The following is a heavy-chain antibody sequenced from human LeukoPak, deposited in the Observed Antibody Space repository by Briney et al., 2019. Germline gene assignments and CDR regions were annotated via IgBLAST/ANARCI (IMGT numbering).Heavy chain of an antibody. Sequence: SETLSLTCTVSGGSISSGDYYWSWIRQPPGKGLEWIGYIYYSGSTYYNPSLKSRVTISVDTSKNQFSPKLSSVTAADTAVYYCARRYYYDSSGYQYYFDYWGQGTLVTVSS. CDR3: ARRYYYDSSGYQYYFDY. D-gene: IGHD3-22*01. J-gene: IGHJ4*02. CDR1: GGSISSGDYY. V-gene: IGHV4-30-4*01. CDR2: IYYSGST.